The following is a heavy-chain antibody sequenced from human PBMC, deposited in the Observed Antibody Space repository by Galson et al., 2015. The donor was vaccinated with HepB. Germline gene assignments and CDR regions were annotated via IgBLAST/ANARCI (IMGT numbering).Heavy chain of an antibody. CDR1: GFTFSSYA. CDR3: ARDASLPPYWYFDL. J-gene: IGHJ2*01. D-gene: IGHD2-2*01. V-gene: IGHV3-30*04. Sequence: SLRLSCAASGFTFSSYAMHWVRQAPGKGLEWVAVISYDGSNKYYADSVKGRFTISRDNSKNTLYLQMNSLRAEDTAVYYCARDASLPPYWYFDLWGRGTLVTVSS. CDR2: ISYDGSNK.